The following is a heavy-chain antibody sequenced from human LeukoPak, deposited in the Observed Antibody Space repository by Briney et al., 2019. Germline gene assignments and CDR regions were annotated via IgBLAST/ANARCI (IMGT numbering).Heavy chain of an antibody. Sequence: PGRSLRLSCAASGFTFSSYGMHWVRQAPGKGLEWVAVIPYDGSNKYYADSVKGRFTISRDNSKNTLYLQMNSLRAEDTAVYYCAKDLWRFGELLHPPLDYWGRGTLVTVSS. D-gene: IGHD3-10*01. V-gene: IGHV3-30*18. CDR1: GFTFSSYG. CDR2: IPYDGSNK. CDR3: AKDLWRFGELLHPPLDY. J-gene: IGHJ4*02.